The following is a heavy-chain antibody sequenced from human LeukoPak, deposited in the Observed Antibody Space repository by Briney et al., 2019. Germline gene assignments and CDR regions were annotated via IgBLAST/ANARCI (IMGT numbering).Heavy chain of an antibody. CDR1: GYSISSASY. J-gene: IGHJ4*02. CDR2: IYHSGSP. Sequence: SETLSLTCAVSGYSISSASYWGWIRQRPGKGVEWIGNIYHSGSPYYNPSLKSRVTISVDTSKNQFSLKLSSVTAADTAVYYCARPISSQGYFGVVIDWGQGTLVTVSS. D-gene: IGHD3-3*01. V-gene: IGHV4-38-2*01. CDR3: ARPISSQGYFGVVID.